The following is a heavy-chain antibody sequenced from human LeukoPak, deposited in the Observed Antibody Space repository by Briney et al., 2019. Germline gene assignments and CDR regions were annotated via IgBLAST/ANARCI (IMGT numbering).Heavy chain of an antibody. V-gene: IGHV1-69*02. CDR3: ARPGYGGNFIAFDI. CDR2: IIPILGIA. D-gene: IGHD4-23*01. Sequence: SVKVSCKASGGTFSSYTISWVRQAPGQGLEWMGRIIPILGIANYAQKSQGRVTITEDKSTSTAYMELSSLRSEDTAVYYCARPGYGGNFIAFDIWSQGTMVTVSS. J-gene: IGHJ3*02. CDR1: GGTFSSYT.